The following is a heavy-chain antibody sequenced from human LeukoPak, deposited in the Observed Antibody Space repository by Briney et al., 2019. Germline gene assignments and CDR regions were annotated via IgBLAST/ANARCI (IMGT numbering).Heavy chain of an antibody. V-gene: IGHV3-30*04. D-gene: IGHD3-10*01. CDR1: GFTFSSYA. J-gene: IGHJ6*03. Sequence: GRSLRLSCAASGFTFSSYAMHWVRQAPGKGLEWVAVISYDGSNKKYADSVKGRFTISRDNSKNTLYLQMNSLKGDDTAVYYCAKDSAFYYIDVWGKGTTVIISS. CDR2: ISYDGSNK. CDR3: AKDSAFYYIDV.